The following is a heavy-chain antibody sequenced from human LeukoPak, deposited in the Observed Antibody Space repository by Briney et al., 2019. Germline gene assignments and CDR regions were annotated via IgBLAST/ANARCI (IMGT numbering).Heavy chain of an antibody. CDR1: GFTFSSYW. CDR2: IKQDGSEK. V-gene: IGHV3-7*01. CDR3: ARLYDYGDYVFFD. J-gene: IGHJ4*02. Sequence: GGSLRLSCAASGFTFSSYWMSWVRQAPGKGLEWVANIKQDGSEKYYVDSVKGRFTISRGNAKNSLYLQMNSLRAEDTAVYYCARLYDYGDYVFFDWGQGTLVTVSS. D-gene: IGHD4-17*01.